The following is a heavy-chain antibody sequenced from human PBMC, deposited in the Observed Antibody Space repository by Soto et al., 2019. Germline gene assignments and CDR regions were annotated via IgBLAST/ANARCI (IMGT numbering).Heavy chain of an antibody. CDR2: INTDGSST. CDR1: GFTFSSFW. CDR3: AKTAVDTFGLSY. D-gene: IGHD5-18*01. J-gene: IGHJ4*02. Sequence: EVQLVESGGGLVQPGGSLRLSCAVSGFTFSSFWMHWVRHAPGEGLVWVSRINTDGSSTSYADSVTGRFTISRDNAKNTLYLQMNSLRVEDTAMSYCAKTAVDTFGLSYWGKGTLVTVSS. V-gene: IGHV3-74*01.